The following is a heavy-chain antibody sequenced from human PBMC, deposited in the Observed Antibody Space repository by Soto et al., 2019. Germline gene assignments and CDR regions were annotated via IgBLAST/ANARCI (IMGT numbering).Heavy chain of an antibody. CDR1: GFTFSSYA. D-gene: IGHD1-1*01. CDR2: ITTSGGST. V-gene: IGHV3-23*01. CDR3: AKDTIPVRGYYMDV. J-gene: IGHJ6*03. Sequence: GGSLRLSCAASGFTFSSYAMSWVRQPPGKGLEWVSAITTSGGSTYYADSVKGRFTVSRDNSKNTLYLQMSSLRAEDTAVYYCAKDTIPVRGYYMDVWGKGTTVTVSS.